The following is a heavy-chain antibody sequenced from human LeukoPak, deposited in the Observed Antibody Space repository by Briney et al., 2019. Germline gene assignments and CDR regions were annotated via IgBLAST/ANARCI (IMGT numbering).Heavy chain of an antibody. D-gene: IGHD3-9*01. V-gene: IGHV4-59*01. CDR3: ARDHWLFSSKTWYYYGMDV. CDR2: IDPSGSA. J-gene: IGHJ6*02. CDR1: GGSISPYY. Sequence: SSETLSLTCVVSGGSISPYYWSWIRQSPGKGLGWIGYIDPSGSASYNPSLKSRVTIFVDTSKNLFSLILTSVSTSDTAIYYCARDHWLFSSKTWYYYGMDVWGQGTTVTVSS.